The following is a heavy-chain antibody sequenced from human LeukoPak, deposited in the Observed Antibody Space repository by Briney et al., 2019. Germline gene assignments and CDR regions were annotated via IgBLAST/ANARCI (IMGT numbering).Heavy chain of an antibody. CDR2: INHNEKA. D-gene: IGHD6-6*01. V-gene: IGHV4-34*01. CDR3: ARLHYSSSTSDAFDI. Sequence: SETLSLTCAVYGGSFYNYYWSWFRQPPEKGLEWIGEINHNEKANYRPSLKSRLTISLDTSKNQFSLRLSSVIAADTAVYYCARLHYSSSTSDAFDIWGQGTMVTVSS. J-gene: IGHJ3*02. CDR1: GGSFYNYY.